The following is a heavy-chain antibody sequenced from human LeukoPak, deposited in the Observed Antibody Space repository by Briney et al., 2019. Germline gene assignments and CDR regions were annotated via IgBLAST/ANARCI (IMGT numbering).Heavy chain of an antibody. D-gene: IGHD3-22*01. V-gene: IGHV3-30-3*01. CDR2: ISYDGSNK. J-gene: IGHJ6*02. CDR3: ARDKYYDSSGLDYYGMDV. Sequence: GGSLRLSCAASGFTFSSYAMHWVRQAPGKGLEWVAVISYDGSNKYYADSVKGRFTISRDNSKNTLYLQMNSLRAEDTAVYYCARDKYYDSSGLDYYGMDVWGQGTTVTVSS. CDR1: GFTFSSYA.